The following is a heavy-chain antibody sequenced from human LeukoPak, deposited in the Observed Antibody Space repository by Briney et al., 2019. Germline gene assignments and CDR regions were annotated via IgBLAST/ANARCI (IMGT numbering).Heavy chain of an antibody. CDR3: ARGPKNYYDTSGYYRGDAFDI. D-gene: IGHD3-22*01. J-gene: IGHJ3*02. V-gene: IGHV3-53*01. CDR1: GFTFSNLW. CDR2: IYSGGST. Sequence: GGSLRLSCAASGFTFSNLWMSWVRQAPGKGLEWVSVIYSGGSTYYADSVKGRFTNSRDNSKNTLYLQMNSLRAEDTAVYYCARGPKNYYDTSGYYRGDAFDIWGQGTMVTVSS.